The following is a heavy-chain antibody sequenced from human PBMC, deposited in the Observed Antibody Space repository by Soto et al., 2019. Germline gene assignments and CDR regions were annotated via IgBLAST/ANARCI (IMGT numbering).Heavy chain of an antibody. CDR3: AIANTDYYYYGMEV. CDR2: IWYDGSNK. Sequence: VGSLRLSCASSVFTFSSYGMHCVRHSPGKGLEWVAVIWYDGSNKYYADSVKGRFTISRDNSKNTLYLQMNSLRAEDTAVYYCAIANTDYYYYGMEVWGQATTVTVSS. D-gene: IGHD5-18*01. J-gene: IGHJ6*01. CDR1: VFTFSSYG. V-gene: IGHV3-33*01.